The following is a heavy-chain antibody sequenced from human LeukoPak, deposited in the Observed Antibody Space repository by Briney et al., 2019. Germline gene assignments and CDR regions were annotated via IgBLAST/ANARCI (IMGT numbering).Heavy chain of an antibody. V-gene: IGHV3-48*03. CDR3: ARAGGSGWPFRGNYFDY. D-gene: IGHD6-19*01. CDR2: ISSSGSTI. J-gene: IGHJ4*02. CDR1: GFTFSSYE. Sequence: PGGSLRLSCAASGFTFSSYEMNWVRQAPGKWLERVSYISSSGSTIYYADSVKGRFTISRDNAKNSLYLQMNSLRAEDTAVYYCARAGGSGWPFRGNYFDYWGQGTLVTVSS.